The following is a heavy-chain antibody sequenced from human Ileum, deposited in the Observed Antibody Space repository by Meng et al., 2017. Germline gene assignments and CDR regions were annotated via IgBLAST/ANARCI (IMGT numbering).Heavy chain of an antibody. CDR3: ARDIYYYDSSGYQGY. Sequence: GESLKISCAASGFTFSSYSMNWVRQAPGKGLEWVSSISSSSSYIYYADSVKGRFTISRDNAKNSLYLQMNSLRAEDTAVYYCARDIYYYDSSGYQGYWGQGTVVTVSA. CDR2: ISSSSSYI. CDR1: GFTFSSYS. D-gene: IGHD3-22*01. J-gene: IGHJ4*02. V-gene: IGHV3-21*01.